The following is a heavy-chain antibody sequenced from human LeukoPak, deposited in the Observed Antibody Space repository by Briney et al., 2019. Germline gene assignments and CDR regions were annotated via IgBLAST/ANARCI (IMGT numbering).Heavy chain of an antibody. V-gene: IGHV3-7*01. CDR2: IKQDGSEK. CDR3: ARENPYSSSSPMWY. Sequence: PGGSLRLSCAASGLTFSSYWMSWVRQAPGKGLEWVANIKQDGSEKYYVDPVKGRFTISRDNAKNSLYLQMNSLRAEDTAVYYCARENPYSSSSPMWYWGQGTLVTVSS. CDR1: GLTFSSYW. J-gene: IGHJ4*02. D-gene: IGHD6-6*01.